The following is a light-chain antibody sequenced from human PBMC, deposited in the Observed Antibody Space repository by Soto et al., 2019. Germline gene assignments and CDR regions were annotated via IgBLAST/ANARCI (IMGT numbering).Light chain of an antibody. J-gene: IGLJ2*01. V-gene: IGLV2-11*01. CDR2: DVS. CDR3: CSYAGSSVV. Sequence: QSALTQPRSVSGSPGQSVTISCTGTSSDVGGYNFVSWYQQHPGKAPKFMIYDVSKRPSGVPDRFSGSRSGNTASLTISGIQAEDEADYSCCSYAGSSVVFGGGTKLTVL. CDR1: SSDVGGYNF.